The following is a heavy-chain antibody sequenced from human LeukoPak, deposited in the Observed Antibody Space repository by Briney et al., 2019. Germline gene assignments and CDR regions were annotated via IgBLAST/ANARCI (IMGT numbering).Heavy chain of an antibody. CDR2: IYSGGST. Sequence: GGSLRLSCAASGFTVSSNYMSWVRQAPGKGLEWVSTIYSGGSTYYADSVKGRFTISRDNSKNTLYLQMNSLRAEDTAVYYCARDEGALLLRDYWGQGTLVTVSS. CDR1: GFTVSSNY. V-gene: IGHV3-66*01. J-gene: IGHJ4*02. D-gene: IGHD2-21*02. CDR3: ARDEGALLLRDY.